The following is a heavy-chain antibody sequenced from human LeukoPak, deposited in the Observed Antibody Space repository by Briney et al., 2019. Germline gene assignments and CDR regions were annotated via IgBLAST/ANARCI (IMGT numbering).Heavy chain of an antibody. CDR3: ARDHDYDSRGYYSFYFDC. CDR2: ISYDGSNK. D-gene: IGHD3-22*01. J-gene: IGHJ4*02. Sequence: GGSLRLSCAASGFTFSSYAMHRVRQAPGKGLEWVAVISYDGSNKYYADSVKGRFTISRDNSKNTLYLQMNSLRAEDTAVYYCARDHDYDSRGYYSFYFDCWGQGTLVTVSS. V-gene: IGHV3-30-3*01. CDR1: GFTFSSYA.